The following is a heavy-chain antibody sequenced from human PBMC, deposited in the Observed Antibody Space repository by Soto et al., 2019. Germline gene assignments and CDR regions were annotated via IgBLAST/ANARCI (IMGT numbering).Heavy chain of an antibody. D-gene: IGHD3-16*02. CDR3: RTVGSWVTYRHYFVDF. J-gene: IGHJ4*02. CDR1: GGCFAANY. Sequence: ETPSLACDVYGGCFAANYWSWIRQVPRKGREWLGSIEEGGRPRYNPSLERRVPMSVATPQNQFSLSLISVTAADAAVFYCRTVGSWVTYRHYFVDFWGQGTLVTVSS. V-gene: IGHV4-34*01. CDR2: IEEGGRP.